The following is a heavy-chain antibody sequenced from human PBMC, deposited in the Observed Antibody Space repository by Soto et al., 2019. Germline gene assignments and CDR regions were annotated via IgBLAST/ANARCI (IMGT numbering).Heavy chain of an antibody. CDR1: GFSFSSHA. J-gene: IGHJ4*02. CDR3: AKARPHYDFWSGYSSPTDY. V-gene: IGHV3-23*01. CDR2: ISGSGGST. Sequence: GGSLRLSCTASGFSFSSHAMSWVRQAPGKGLEWVSGISGSGGSTYYADSVKGRFTISRDNSKITLYLQMNSLRAEDTAVYYCAKARPHYDFWSGYSSPTDYWGQGTLVTVSS. D-gene: IGHD3-3*01.